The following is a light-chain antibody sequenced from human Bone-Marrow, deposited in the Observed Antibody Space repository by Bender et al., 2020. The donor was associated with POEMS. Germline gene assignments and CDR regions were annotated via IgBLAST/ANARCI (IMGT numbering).Light chain of an antibody. V-gene: IGLV2-14*02. CDR1: SSDVGNYNL. J-gene: IGLJ3*02. CDR3: SSYASTTWV. CDR2: EGS. Sequence: QSALTQPASVSGSPGQSITISCTGTSSDVGNYNLVSWYQQLPGKAPKLIIYEGSKRPSGVSTRFSGSKSGNTASLTISGLQTEDEADYFCSSYASTTWVFGGGTKVTVL.